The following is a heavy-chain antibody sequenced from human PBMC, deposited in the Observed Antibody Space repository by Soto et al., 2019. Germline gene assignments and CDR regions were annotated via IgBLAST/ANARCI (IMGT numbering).Heavy chain of an antibody. Sequence: QVQLVQSGAEVKQPGSSVKVSCKASGGTFDNYAITWVRQAPGQGLEWMAGIIPMLDSANYAEKFQDRVTLTAHESTSTVYMEVSSLRSEDTAVYYCARTYHYDSLGKTYFYYGMDVWGQGTTVTVSS. J-gene: IGHJ6*02. CDR1: GGTFDNYA. CDR2: IIPMLDSA. V-gene: IGHV1-69*12. CDR3: ARTYHYDSLGKTYFYYGMDV. D-gene: IGHD3-22*01.